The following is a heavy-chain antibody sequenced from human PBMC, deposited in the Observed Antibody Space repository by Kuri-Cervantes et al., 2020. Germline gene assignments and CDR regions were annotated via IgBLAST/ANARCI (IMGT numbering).Heavy chain of an antibody. V-gene: IGHV3-30-3*02. CDR1: GFTFSSYA. Sequence: GESLKISCAASGFTFSSYAMHWVRQAPGKGLEWVAVISYDGSDKYYADSVKGRFTISRDNSKNTLYLQMNSLRAEDTAVYYCAKSFYRIVGATTLDYWGQGTLVTVSS. CDR2: ISYDGSDK. CDR3: AKSFYRIVGATTLDY. J-gene: IGHJ4*02. D-gene: IGHD1-26*01.